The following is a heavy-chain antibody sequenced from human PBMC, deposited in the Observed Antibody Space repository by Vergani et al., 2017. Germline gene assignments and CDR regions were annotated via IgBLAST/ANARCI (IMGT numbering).Heavy chain of an antibody. D-gene: IGHD2-2*02. CDR1: GITFKNAW. J-gene: IGHJ4*02. V-gene: IGHV3-15*01. Sequence: EVQVVESGGGLIKPGGSLRLSCVVSGITFKNAWINWVRQAPGKGLEWIGRIRSKNDGGTADYAAPLKGRFTISRDDSKDSAFLLVNNLKTEDTAVYFCYTDYHDYGVEGTLATFSS. CDR3: YTDYHDY. CDR2: IRSKNDGGTA.